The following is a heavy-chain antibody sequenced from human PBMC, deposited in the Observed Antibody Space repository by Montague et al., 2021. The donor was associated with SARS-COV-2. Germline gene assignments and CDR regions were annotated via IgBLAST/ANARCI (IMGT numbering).Heavy chain of an antibody. CDR2: IYYSGST. D-gene: IGHD3-10*01. CDR3: AHRGGLGAI. V-gene: IGHV4-39*01. Sequence: SETLSLTCIVSGGSISSSYYWGWIRQPPGKGLGWIGSIYYSGSTYYNPSLKSRVTISVDTSKNQFSLKLSSVTAADTAVYYCAHRGGLGAIWGQGTLVTVSS. J-gene: IGHJ1*01. CDR1: GGSISSSYY.